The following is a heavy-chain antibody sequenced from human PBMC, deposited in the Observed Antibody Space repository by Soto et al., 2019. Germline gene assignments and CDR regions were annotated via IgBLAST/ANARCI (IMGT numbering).Heavy chain of an antibody. Sequence: SETLSLTCAVSGASIKSDTWCSGVRQPPGERPEWSGDIYHDGRAFDNPSLKGRVTISRDKSNNQLSLNLTSVTAADTAVYYCARADSVLVAKGFDLWGQGTLVTVSS. CDR1: GASIKSDTW. V-gene: IGHV4-4*02. J-gene: IGHJ4*02. CDR2: IYHDGRA. CDR3: ARADSVLVAKGFDL. D-gene: IGHD2-8*02.